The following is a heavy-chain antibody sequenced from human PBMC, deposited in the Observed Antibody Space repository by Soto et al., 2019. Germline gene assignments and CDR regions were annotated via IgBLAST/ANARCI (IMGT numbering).Heavy chain of an antibody. D-gene: IGHD2-21*01. Sequence: PGGSLRLSCAASGFTFSSYTMNWVRQAPGKGLEWVSYISGTSSVLLYADSVRGRSTISRVDAENSVYLQMNSLRDEDTAVYYCEIWRFPKILDIWGKGTMVTVSS. CDR3: EIWRFPKILDI. J-gene: IGHJ3*02. V-gene: IGHV3-48*02. CDR1: GFTFSSYT. CDR2: ISGTSSVL.